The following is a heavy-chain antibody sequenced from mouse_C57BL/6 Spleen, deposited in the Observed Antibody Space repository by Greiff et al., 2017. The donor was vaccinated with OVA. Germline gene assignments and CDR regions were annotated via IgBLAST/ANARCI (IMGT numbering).Heavy chain of an antibody. CDR2: IYPGSGNT. CDR1: GYTFTDYY. Sequence: QVQLQQSGAELVRPGASVKLSCKASGYTFTDYYINWVKQRPGQGLEWIARIYPGSGNTYYNEKFKGKATLTAEKSSSTAYMQLSSLTSEDSAVYFCAREALITTVVADYAMDYWGQGTSVTVSS. J-gene: IGHJ4*01. CDR3: AREALITTVVADYAMDY. V-gene: IGHV1-76*01. D-gene: IGHD1-1*01.